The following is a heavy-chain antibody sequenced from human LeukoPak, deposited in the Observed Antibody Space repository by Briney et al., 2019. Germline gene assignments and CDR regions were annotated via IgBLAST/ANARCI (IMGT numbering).Heavy chain of an antibody. CDR3: ARPAAAGLDY. CDR2: ISGDGGNT. V-gene: IGHV3-43*02. J-gene: IGHJ4*02. D-gene: IGHD6-13*01. Sequence: GGSLRLSCAASGFTFDDYAMHWVRQAPGKGLEWVSLISGDGGNTYYADSVKGRFTISRDNSKNSLYLQMNSLRTEDTALYYCARPAAAGLDYWGQGTLVTVSS. CDR1: GFTFDDYA.